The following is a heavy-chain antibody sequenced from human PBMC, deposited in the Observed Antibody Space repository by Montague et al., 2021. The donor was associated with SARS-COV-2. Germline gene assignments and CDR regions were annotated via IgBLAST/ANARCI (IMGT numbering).Heavy chain of an antibody. CDR3: ARVPYRLLFVPRYYGMDV. D-gene: IGHD2-2*01. CDR2: IYASGNT. V-gene: IGHV4-4*07. Sequence: SETLSLTCTVSGGSISNYYWSWIRQPAGKGLEWIGRIYASGNTNYNPSLKSRVTMSVDTSKNQFSLKLSSVTAADTAVYYCARVPYRLLFVPRYYGMDVWGQGTTVTVS. J-gene: IGHJ6*02. CDR1: GGSISNYY.